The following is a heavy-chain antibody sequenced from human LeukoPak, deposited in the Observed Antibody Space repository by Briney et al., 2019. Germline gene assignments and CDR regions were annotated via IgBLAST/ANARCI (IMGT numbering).Heavy chain of an antibody. CDR1: GGSFSGYY. CDR2: INHSGST. V-gene: IGHV4-34*01. D-gene: IGHD6-13*01. Sequence: SETLSLTCAVYGGSFSGYYWSWIRQPPGKGLEWIGEINHSGSTNYNPSLKSRVTISVDTSKNQFSLKPSSVTAADTAVYYCARGSWAAAAHFDYWGQGTLVTVSS. CDR3: ARGSWAAAAHFDY. J-gene: IGHJ4*02.